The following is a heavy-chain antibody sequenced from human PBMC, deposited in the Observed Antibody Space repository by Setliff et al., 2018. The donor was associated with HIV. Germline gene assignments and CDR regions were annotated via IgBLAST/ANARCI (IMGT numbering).Heavy chain of an antibody. CDR1: GDSIGYYY. J-gene: IGHJ4*02. CDR2: IHTSGST. Sequence: SETLSLTCTVSGDSIGYYYWSWIRQPAGRGLEWMGRIHTSGSTYYNPSLKSRVTISVDTSKNQFSLMLSSVTAADTAVYYCARLGDYDSSGYSWFDYWGQGTLVTVSS. V-gene: IGHV4-4*07. D-gene: IGHD3-22*01. CDR3: ARLGDYDSSGYSWFDY.